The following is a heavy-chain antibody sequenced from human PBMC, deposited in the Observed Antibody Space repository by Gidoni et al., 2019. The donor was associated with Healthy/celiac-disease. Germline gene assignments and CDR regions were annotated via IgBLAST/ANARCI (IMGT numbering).Heavy chain of an antibody. CDR1: GGSCSSYA. CDR3: AYDFWSGYDSQNYYYYGMDV. D-gene: IGHD3-3*01. J-gene: IGHJ6*02. CDR2: IISNFGTA. Sequence: QVQLVQSGAEVKKPGSSGKVYCKASGGSCSSYALSWVRQAPGQGLEGMGGIISNFGTANYSQKFQGRVTITADKSTSTAYMELSSLRSEDTAVYYCAYDFWSGYDSQNYYYYGMDVWGQGTTVTVSS. V-gene: IGHV1-69*06.